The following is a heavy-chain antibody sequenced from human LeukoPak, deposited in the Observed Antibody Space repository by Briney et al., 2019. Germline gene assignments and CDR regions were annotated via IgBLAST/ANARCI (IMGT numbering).Heavy chain of an antibody. J-gene: IGHJ2*01. D-gene: IGHD3-10*01. CDR1: GGSISSYY. Sequence: SETLSLTCTVSGGSISSYYWSWIRQPAGKGLEWIAYIYYSGSTSYNPSLKSRVTISLDTSKNQLSLKLNSVTAADTAVYYCARLGSASWYFDLWGRGSLVTVSS. CDR3: ARLGSASWYFDL. V-gene: IGHV4-59*01. CDR2: IYYSGST.